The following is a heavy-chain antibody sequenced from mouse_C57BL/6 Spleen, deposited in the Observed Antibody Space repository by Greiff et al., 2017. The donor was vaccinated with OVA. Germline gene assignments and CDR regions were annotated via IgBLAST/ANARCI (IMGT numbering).Heavy chain of an antibody. CDR3: TKTYGSSYWFAY. CDR1: GFNIKDDY. Sequence: DVQLQESGAELVRPGASVKLSCTASGFNIKDDYMHWVKQRPEQGLEWIGWIDPENGDTEYASKFQGKATITADTSSNTAYLQLSSLTSEDTAVYYCTKTYGSSYWFAYWGQGTLVTVSA. D-gene: IGHD1-1*01. J-gene: IGHJ3*01. CDR2: IDPENGDT. V-gene: IGHV14-4*01.